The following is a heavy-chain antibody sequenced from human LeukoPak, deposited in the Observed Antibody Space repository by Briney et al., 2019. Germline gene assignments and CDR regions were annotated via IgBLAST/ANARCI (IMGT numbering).Heavy chain of an antibody. CDR2: IYYSGST. CDR3: ARVIGAAPYYFDY. Sequence: SETLSLTCTASGASISSASYYWSWIRQPPGKRLERIGYIYYSGSTNYNLSLKSRLTISLDTSKNQFSLNLSSVTAADTAVYYCARVIGAAPYYFDYWGQGTLVTVSS. J-gene: IGHJ4*02. CDR1: GASISSASYY. D-gene: IGHD2/OR15-2a*01. V-gene: IGHV4-61*01.